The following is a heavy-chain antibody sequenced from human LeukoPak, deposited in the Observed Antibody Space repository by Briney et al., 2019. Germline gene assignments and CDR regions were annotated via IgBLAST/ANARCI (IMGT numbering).Heavy chain of an antibody. D-gene: IGHD3-10*01. V-gene: IGHV1-18*01. CDR3: ARGSIGPVGLWFGELPYYYYGMDV. CDR2: ISAYNGNT. J-gene: IGHJ6*02. Sequence: ASVKVSCKASGYTFTSHGISWVRQAPGQGLEWMGWISAYNGNTNYAQKLQGRVTMTTDTSTSTAYMELRSLRSDDTAVYYCARGSIGPVGLWFGELPYYYYGMDVWGQGTTVTVSS. CDR1: GYTFTSHG.